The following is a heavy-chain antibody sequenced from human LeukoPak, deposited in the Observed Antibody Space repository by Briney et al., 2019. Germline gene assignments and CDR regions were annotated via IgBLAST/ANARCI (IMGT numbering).Heavy chain of an antibody. D-gene: IGHD2-2*01. V-gene: IGHV3-7*01. CDR2: IKQDGSEK. CDR1: GFTFSSYW. J-gene: IGHJ6*03. Sequence: PGGSLRLSCAASGFTFSSYWMSWVRQAPGKGLEWVANIKQDGSEKYYADSVKGRFTISRDNAKNSLYLQMNSLRAEDTAVYYCAREVPAAYYYYYMDVWGKGTTVTVSS. CDR3: AREVPAAYYYYYMDV.